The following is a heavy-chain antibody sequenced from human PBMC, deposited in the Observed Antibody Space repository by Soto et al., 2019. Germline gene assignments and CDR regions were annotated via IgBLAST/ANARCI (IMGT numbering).Heavy chain of an antibody. J-gene: IGHJ4*02. CDR2: IYQSEYA. CDR3: ARGDTRLCELSHNF. Sequence: QLQLQESGSGHVKPSETLSLTCVVSGGSVSSGGHSWSWIRQSPGKGLEWVGSIYQSEYAYYSPSLRSRVAISVDTSSNQVFLRMTSMTAADTAIYYCARGDTRLCELSHNFWGQGTLVTVSS. V-gene: IGHV4-30-2*06. D-gene: IGHD3-16*01. CDR1: GGSVSSGGHS.